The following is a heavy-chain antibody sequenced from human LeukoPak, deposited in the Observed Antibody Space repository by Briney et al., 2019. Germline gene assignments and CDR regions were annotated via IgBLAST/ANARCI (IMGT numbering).Heavy chain of an antibody. CDR1: GYTFTGYY. CDR3: ARGYCSSTSCYEYYYYGMDV. J-gene: IGHJ6*02. Sequence: ASVKVSCKASGYTFTGYYMHWVRQAPGQGLEWVGWINPNSGGTNYAQKFQGWVTMTRGTSISTAYMELSRLRSGDTAVYYCARGYCSSTSCYEYYYYGMDVWGQGTTVTVSS. D-gene: IGHD2-2*01. V-gene: IGHV1-2*04. CDR2: INPNSGGT.